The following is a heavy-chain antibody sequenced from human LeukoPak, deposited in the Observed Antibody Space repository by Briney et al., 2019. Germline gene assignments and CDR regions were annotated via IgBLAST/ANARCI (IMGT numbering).Heavy chain of an antibody. J-gene: IGHJ6*02. CDR2: INTDGSST. CDR1: GFSFSNYW. Sequence: PGGSLRLSCSASGFSFSNYWMHWVRQAPGKGLVWVSRINTDGSSTSYADSVQGRYTISRDNAKNSLYLQMNSLRAEDTALYYCAKDGAGYCSGGSCYYYYYYGMDVWGQGTTVTVSS. V-gene: IGHV3-74*01. D-gene: IGHD2-15*01. CDR3: AKDGAGYCSGGSCYYYYYYGMDV.